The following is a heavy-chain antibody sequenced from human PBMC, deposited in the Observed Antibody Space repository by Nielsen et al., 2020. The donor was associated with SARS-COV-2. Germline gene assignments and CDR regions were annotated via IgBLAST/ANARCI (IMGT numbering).Heavy chain of an antibody. J-gene: IGHJ4*02. Sequence: SETLSLTCAVYGGSFSGYYWSWIRQPPGKGLEWIGEINHSGSTNYNPSLKSRVTISVDTSKNQFSLKLSSVTAADTAVYYCARHVLLWFGELYYFDYWGQGTLVTVSS. D-gene: IGHD3-10*01. CDR3: ARHVLLWFGELYYFDY. CDR1: GGSFSGYY. V-gene: IGHV4-34*01. CDR2: INHSGST.